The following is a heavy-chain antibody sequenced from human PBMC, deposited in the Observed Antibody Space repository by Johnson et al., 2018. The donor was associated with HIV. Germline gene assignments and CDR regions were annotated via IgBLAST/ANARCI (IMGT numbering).Heavy chain of an antibody. CDR3: AREPGRRELRRDAFDI. CDR1: GFTFRSFA. Sequence: VQLVESGGGVVQPGRSLRLSCAASGFTFRSFAMTWVRQAPGKGLEWVSTISGTHGSTYYADSVRGRFTLSRDNSQNTLYLQMNSLRAEDTAVYFCAREPGRRELRRDAFDIWGQGTMVTVSS. CDR2: ISGTHGST. J-gene: IGHJ3*02. D-gene: IGHD1-26*01. V-gene: IGHV3-23*04.